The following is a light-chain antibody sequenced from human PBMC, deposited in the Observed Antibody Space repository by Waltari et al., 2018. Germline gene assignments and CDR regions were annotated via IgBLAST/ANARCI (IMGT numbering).Light chain of an antibody. Sequence: QSALTQPASASGSPGQSITISCTGTSTDVGGYHYVFWYQQHPGKAPKLMIYDVSSRPSGVSNRFSGSKSGNTASLTISGLQAEDEADYYCSSFTRNSLYVFGTGTKVTVL. CDR2: DVS. CDR3: SSFTRNSLYV. CDR1: STDVGGYHY. J-gene: IGLJ1*01. V-gene: IGLV2-14*01.